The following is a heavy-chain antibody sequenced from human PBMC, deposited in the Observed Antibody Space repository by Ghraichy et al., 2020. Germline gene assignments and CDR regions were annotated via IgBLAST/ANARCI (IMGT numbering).Heavy chain of an antibody. V-gene: IGHV4-4*08. J-gene: IGHJ1*01. D-gene: IGHD2/OR15-2a*01. Sequence: LSLPCTVSGGSINNYYWNWIRQSPGKGLEWIGHISSSGSTSYNPSLKSRVITSLDTSKNQLSLRLTSVTAADTAVYYCARGTTSTSWWFQHWGQGTLVTVSS. CDR2: ISSSGST. CDR3: ARGTTSTSWWFQH. CDR1: GGSINNYY.